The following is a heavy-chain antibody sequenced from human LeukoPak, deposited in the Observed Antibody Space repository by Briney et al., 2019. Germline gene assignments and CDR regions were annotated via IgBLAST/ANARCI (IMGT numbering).Heavy chain of an antibody. V-gene: IGHV4-59*01. Sequence: VKPSETLSLTCTVSGGSISNYYWSWIRQPPGKELEWIGYISYSGNADSNPSLKSRVTISVDTSKNQFSLKLNSVTAADTAVYYCARTYSYSFDYWGQGTLVTVSS. CDR3: ARTYSYSFDY. J-gene: IGHJ4*02. CDR2: ISYSGNA. CDR1: GGSISNYY. D-gene: IGHD4-11*01.